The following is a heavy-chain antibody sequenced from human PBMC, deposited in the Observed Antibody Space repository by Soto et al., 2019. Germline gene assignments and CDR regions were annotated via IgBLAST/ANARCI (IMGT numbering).Heavy chain of an antibody. V-gene: IGHV1-69*01. Sequence: QVQLVQSGAEVKKPGSSVKVSCKTSGVSFNNNGIGWVRQAPGHGLEWMGGVSPPFRTSNYARKSQGRISITADAFTGTVNMELSSLTSEDTAQYYCARVLYYGSGSYSPYGMDVWGQGTGVSVSS. CDR1: GVSFNNNG. CDR2: VSPPFRTS. D-gene: IGHD3-10*01. CDR3: ARVLYYGSGSYSPYGMDV. J-gene: IGHJ6*02.